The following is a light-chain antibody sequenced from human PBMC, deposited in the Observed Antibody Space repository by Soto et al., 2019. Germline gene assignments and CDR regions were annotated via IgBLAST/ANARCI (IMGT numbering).Light chain of an antibody. CDR1: QDISSS. Sequence: DIQMTQSPSTLSGSVGDRVTISCRASQDISSSLNWYQHKSGKAPKLLIYAASGLHSGVPSRFSGSGSGTEFTLTISSLQSEDFGVYYCQQYNKWPLTFGGGTKVDIK. V-gene: IGKV1-39*01. CDR2: AAS. CDR3: QQYNKWPLT. J-gene: IGKJ4*01.